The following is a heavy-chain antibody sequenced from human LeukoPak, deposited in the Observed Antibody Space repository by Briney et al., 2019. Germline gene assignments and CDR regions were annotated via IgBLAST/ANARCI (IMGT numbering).Heavy chain of an antibody. CDR2: IYYSGST. D-gene: IGHD1-26*01. J-gene: IGHJ4*02. CDR3: ARHPIGATPRFYFDY. CDR1: GGSISSSSYY. V-gene: IGHV4-39*01. Sequence: SETLSLTCTVSGGSISSSSYYWGWIRQPPGKGLEWIGSIYYSGSTYYNPSLKSRVTISVDTSKNQFSLKLSSVTAADTAVCYCARHPIGATPRFYFDYWGQGTLVTVSS.